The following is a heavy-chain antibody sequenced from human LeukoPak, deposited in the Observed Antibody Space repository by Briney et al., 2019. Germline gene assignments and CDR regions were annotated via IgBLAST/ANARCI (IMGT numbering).Heavy chain of an antibody. J-gene: IGHJ3*02. CDR1: GGSISSGDYY. Sequence: SQTLSLTCTVSGGSISSGDYYWSWIRQPPGKGLEWIGTLHYSGSTYHNPSLKSRVTISVDTSKNRFSLKLSSLTVADTAVYYCARHRAADPSDAFDIWGQGTMVTVS. D-gene: IGHD6-13*01. V-gene: IGHV4-30-2*03. CDR3: ARHRAADPSDAFDI. CDR2: LHYSGST.